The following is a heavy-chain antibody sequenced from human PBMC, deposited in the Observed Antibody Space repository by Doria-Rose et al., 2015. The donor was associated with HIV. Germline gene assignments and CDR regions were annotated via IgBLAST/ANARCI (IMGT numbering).Heavy chain of an antibody. D-gene: IGHD3-16*01. J-gene: IGHJ4*02. V-gene: IGHV3-66*01. Sequence: VQLVQSGGGLVQPGGSLRPSCAASGFTVSSNYMSWVRQAPGKGLEWVSVIYSDGRTYYADSVKGRFTVSRDNSKNTLYLQINSLRAEDTAVYYCARDPFQSWAYWGQGTLVTVSS. CDR2: IYSDGRT. CDR1: GFTVSSNY. CDR3: ARDPFQSWAY.